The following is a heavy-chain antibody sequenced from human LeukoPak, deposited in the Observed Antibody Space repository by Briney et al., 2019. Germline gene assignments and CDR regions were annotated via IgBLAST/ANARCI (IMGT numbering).Heavy chain of an antibody. V-gene: IGHV3-23*01. J-gene: IGHJ4*02. CDR3: AKQEAVAGIRGDYYFDY. Sequence: ETLSLTCAVYGGSFSGYYWSWVRQAPGKGLEWVSAISDSGGSTYYADSVKGRFTISRDNSKNTLYLQMNSLRAEDTAVYYCAKQEAVAGIRGDYYFDYWGQGTLVTVSS. CDR1: GGSFSGYY. D-gene: IGHD6-19*01. CDR2: ISDSGGST.